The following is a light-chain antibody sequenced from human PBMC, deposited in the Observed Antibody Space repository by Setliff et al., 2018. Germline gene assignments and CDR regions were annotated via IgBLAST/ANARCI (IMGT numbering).Light chain of an antibody. Sequence: QSALTQPPSASGSPGQSVTISCTGTSSVVGGYNYVSWYQQHPGKAPKLMIYEVTKRPPGVPARFSGSNSGNTASLTVSGLQAEDEADYYCSSYEGGSKFVFGTGAKVTV. CDR2: EVT. V-gene: IGLV2-8*01. CDR1: SSVVGGYNY. CDR3: SSYEGGSKFV. J-gene: IGLJ1*01.